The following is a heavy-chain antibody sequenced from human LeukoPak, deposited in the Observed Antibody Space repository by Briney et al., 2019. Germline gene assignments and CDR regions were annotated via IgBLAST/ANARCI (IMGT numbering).Heavy chain of an antibody. V-gene: IGHV4-59*01. CDR3: ARRWGDDYSNYYYYYRDV. CDR1: GGSISSYY. D-gene: IGHD4-11*01. Sequence: SETLSLTCTVSGGSISSYYWSWIRQPPGKGLEWIWYIYYSGSTNYNPSLKSRVTISIDTSTNQFSLKLSFVIAAYTAVYSCARRWGDDYSNYYYYYRDVWGKGTTVTVSS. J-gene: IGHJ6*03. CDR2: IYYSGST.